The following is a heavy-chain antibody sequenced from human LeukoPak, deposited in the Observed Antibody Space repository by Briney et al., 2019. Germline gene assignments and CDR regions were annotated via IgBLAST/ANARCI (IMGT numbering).Heavy chain of an antibody. CDR2: ISGSGGST. CDR1: GFTFSSYA. J-gene: IGHJ4*02. D-gene: IGHD5-18*01. V-gene: IGHV3-23*01. CDR3: AKDWTLDTAMS. Sequence: GGSLRLSCAASGFTFSSYAMSWVRQAPGKGLEWVTAISGSGGSTYYADSVKGRFTISRDNSKNTLYLQMNSLRAEDTAVYYCAKDWTLDTAMSWGQGTLVTVSS.